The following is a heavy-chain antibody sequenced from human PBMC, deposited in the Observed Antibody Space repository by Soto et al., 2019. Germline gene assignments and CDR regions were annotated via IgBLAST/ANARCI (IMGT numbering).Heavy chain of an antibody. V-gene: IGHV1-69*04. CDR3: ARDGSGIVVVVAAKTDAFDI. J-gene: IGHJ3*02. Sequence: ASVKVSCKAAGYTFTSYGISWVRQAPGQGLEWMGRIIPILGIANYAQKFQGRVTITADKSTSTAYMELSSLRSDDTAVYYCARDGSGIVVVVAAKTDAFDIWGQGTMVTVSS. CDR1: GYTFTSYG. D-gene: IGHD2-15*01. CDR2: IIPILGIA.